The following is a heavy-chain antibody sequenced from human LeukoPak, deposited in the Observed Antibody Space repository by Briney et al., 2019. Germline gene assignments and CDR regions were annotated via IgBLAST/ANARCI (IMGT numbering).Heavy chain of an antibody. J-gene: IGHJ4*02. Sequence: GGSLRLSCAASGFTFSNYAMSWVRQAPGKGLEWVSGVSASGGSTYYAHSVKGRFTISRANFKYMLYLQMISLRAEDTALYYGASGHSAFSFGCWGQGSLVTVSS. V-gene: IGHV3-23*01. CDR2: VSASGGST. CDR1: GFTFSNYA. CDR3: ASGHSAFSFGC. D-gene: IGHD5-12*01.